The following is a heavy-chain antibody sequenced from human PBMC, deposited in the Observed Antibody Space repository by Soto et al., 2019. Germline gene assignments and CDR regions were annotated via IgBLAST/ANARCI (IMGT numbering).Heavy chain of an antibody. CDR3: ARDSANKTYGMDV. CDR2: IYSGGST. V-gene: IGHV3-53*01. CDR1: GFTVSSNY. J-gene: IGHJ6*02. Sequence: PGGSLRLSCAASGFTVSSNYMSWVRQAPGKGLEWVSVIYSGGSTYYADSVKGRFTISRDNSKNTLYLQMNSLRAEDTAVYYCARDSANKTYGMDVWGQGTTVTVSS.